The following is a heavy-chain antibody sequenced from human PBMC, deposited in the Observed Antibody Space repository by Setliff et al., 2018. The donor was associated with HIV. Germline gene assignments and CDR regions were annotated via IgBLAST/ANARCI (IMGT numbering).Heavy chain of an antibody. D-gene: IGHD1-1*01. CDR1: GGSISSSSYY. J-gene: IGHJ4*02. CDR3: ARRPPLTTGREYYFDF. CDR2: FYTSGST. Sequence: PSETLSLTCTVSGGSISSSSYYWSWLRQPPGKELEWIGYFYTSGSTNYNPSLKSRVTISIDTSKNQFSLKLNAVTAADTAVYYCARRPPLTTGREYYFDFWGQGTLVTVSS. V-gene: IGHV4-61*05.